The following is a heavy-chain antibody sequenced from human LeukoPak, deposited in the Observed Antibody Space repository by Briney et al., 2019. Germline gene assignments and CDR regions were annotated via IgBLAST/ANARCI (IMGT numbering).Heavy chain of an antibody. Sequence: ASVKVSCKVSGYTLTELSMHWVRQAPGKGLEWMGGFDPEDGETIYAQKFQGRVTMTEDTSTDTAYMELSSLRSEDTAVYYCATDPAPLYYDSSGNNWFDPWGQGTLVTVSS. CDR1: GYTLTELS. CDR3: ATDPAPLYYDSSGNNWFDP. V-gene: IGHV1-24*01. CDR2: FDPEDGET. D-gene: IGHD3-22*01. J-gene: IGHJ5*02.